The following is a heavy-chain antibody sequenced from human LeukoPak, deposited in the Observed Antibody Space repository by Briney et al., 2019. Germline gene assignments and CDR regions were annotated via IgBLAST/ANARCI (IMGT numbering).Heavy chain of an antibody. CDR2: IYYSGST. J-gene: IGHJ4*02. CDR3: ARSLRAMVRDRLLGY. CDR1: GGSISSSSYY. Sequence: SETLSLTCTVSGGSISSSSYYWGWIRQPPGKGLEWIGNIYYSGSTYYNPSLKSRLTISVDTSKNQFSLKLSSVTAADTAVYYCARSLRAMVRDRLLGYWGQGTLVTVSS. V-gene: IGHV4-39*01. D-gene: IGHD3-10*01.